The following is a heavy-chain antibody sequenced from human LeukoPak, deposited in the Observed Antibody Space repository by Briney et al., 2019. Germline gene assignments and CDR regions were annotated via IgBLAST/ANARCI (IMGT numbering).Heavy chain of an antibody. CDR1: GFTVSSNY. Sequence: GGSPRLSCAASGFTVSSNYMSWVRHAPGKGLEWVSVIYSGGSTYYADSVKGRFTISRDSSKNTLYRQMNSLRAEDTAVYYCARESTSWYFDLWGRGTLVTVSS. CDR3: ARESTSWYFDL. D-gene: IGHD2-2*01. CDR2: IYSGGST. J-gene: IGHJ2*01. V-gene: IGHV3-53*01.